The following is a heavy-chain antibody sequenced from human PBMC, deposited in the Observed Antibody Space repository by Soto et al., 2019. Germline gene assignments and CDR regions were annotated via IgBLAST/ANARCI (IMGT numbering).Heavy chain of an antibody. Sequence: ASVKVSCKASGGTFSSYAISWVRQAPGQWLEWMGGIIPIFGTANYAQKFQGRVTITADESTSTAYMELSSLRSEDTAVYYCARYSSSWYYFDYWGQGTLVTVSS. D-gene: IGHD6-13*01. J-gene: IGHJ4*02. CDR1: GGTFSSYA. CDR3: ARYSSSWYYFDY. V-gene: IGHV1-69*13. CDR2: IIPIFGTA.